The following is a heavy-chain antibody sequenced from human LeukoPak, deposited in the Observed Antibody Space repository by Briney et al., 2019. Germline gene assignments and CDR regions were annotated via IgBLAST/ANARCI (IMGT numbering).Heavy chain of an antibody. J-gene: IGHJ4*02. V-gene: IGHV1-69*05. Sequence: PVKVSCKASGGTFSSYAISWVRQAPGQGLEWMGRIIPIFGTANYAQKFQGRVTITTDESTSTAYIELSSLRSEDTAVYYCARALGRDGYNYRGRGTLVTVSS. CDR2: IIPIFGTA. CDR1: GGTFSSYA. CDR3: ARALGRDGYNY. D-gene: IGHD5-24*01.